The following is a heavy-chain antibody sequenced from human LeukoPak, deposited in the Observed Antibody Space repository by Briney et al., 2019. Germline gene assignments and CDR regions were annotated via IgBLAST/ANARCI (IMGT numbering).Heavy chain of an antibody. J-gene: IGHJ4*02. D-gene: IGHD6-19*01. CDR2: MYISGNI. V-gene: IGHV4-4*07. CDR3: AGGIYNSDWFPPDY. CDR1: GGSISDYY. Sequence: SETLSLTCTVSGGSISDYYWTWIRQPAGKGLEWIGRMYISGNIAYNPSLRGRATMSADTSKNQVSLKLRSVTAADTAVYYCAGGIYNSDWFPPDYWGQGALLTVSS.